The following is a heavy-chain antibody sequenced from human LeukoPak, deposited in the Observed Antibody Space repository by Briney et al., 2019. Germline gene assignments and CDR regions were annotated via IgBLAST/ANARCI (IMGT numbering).Heavy chain of an antibody. J-gene: IGHJ5*02. Sequence: ASVKVSCKSSGYTFTDYFLHWVRQAPGQGLEWMGCINLHTGGAHYAQKFQDWVSLTRDTSIDTAFMELSSLRSEDTAVYYCASPHCSSTSCLWGFFDPWGQGTLVTVSS. D-gene: IGHD2-2*01. CDR3: ASPHCSSTSCLWGFFDP. CDR2: INLHTGGA. V-gene: IGHV1-2*04. CDR1: GYTFTDYF.